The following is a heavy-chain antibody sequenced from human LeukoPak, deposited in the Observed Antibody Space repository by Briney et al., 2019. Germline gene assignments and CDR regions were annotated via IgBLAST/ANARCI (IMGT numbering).Heavy chain of an antibody. Sequence: SETLSLTCAVYGGSFGGYYWSWIRQPPGKGLEWIGEINHSGSTNYNPSLKSRVTISVDTSKNQFSLKLSSVTAADTAVYYCAGESSDAFDIWGQGTMVTVSS. CDR3: AGESSDAFDI. V-gene: IGHV4-34*01. CDR1: GGSFGGYY. J-gene: IGHJ3*02. D-gene: IGHD2-2*01. CDR2: INHSGST.